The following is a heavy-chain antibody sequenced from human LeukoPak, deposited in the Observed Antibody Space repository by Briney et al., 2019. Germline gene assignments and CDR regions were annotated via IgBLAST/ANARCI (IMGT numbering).Heavy chain of an antibody. V-gene: IGHV3-30-3*01. J-gene: IGHJ4*02. CDR3: VKDRTGTYTLDY. D-gene: IGHD3-10*01. Sequence: GRSLRLTCAATGFTFSNYAIHWGRQAPGKGLEWVAFISDDGSRQHYADSVKGRFTISRDNSKNTLNLQMNSLRAEDTAVYYCVKDRTGTYTLDYWGQGTLVTVSS. CDR2: ISDDGSRQ. CDR1: GFTFSNYA.